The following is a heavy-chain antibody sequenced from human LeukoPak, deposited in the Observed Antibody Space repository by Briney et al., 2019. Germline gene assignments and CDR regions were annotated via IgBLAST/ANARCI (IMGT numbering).Heavy chain of an antibody. Sequence: PGGSLRLSCAASGFTFSSYAMTWVRQAPGKGLEWVSGINTSGGSTYYADSVKGRFTISRDNSKNTVYLQMNSLRAEDTAVYCCAKPGGIAARNYFDYWGQGALVTVSS. CDR3: AKPGGIAARNYFDY. CDR2: INTSGGST. D-gene: IGHD6-6*01. J-gene: IGHJ4*02. V-gene: IGHV3-23*01. CDR1: GFTFSSYA.